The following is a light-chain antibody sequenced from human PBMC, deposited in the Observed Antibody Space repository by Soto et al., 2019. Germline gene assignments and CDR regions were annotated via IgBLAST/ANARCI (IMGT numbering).Light chain of an antibody. CDR2: EVS. CDR1: SSDVGGYNY. Sequence: QAVVTQPPSASGSPGQSVTISCTGTSSDVGGYNYVSWYQQHPGKAPKLMIYEVSKRPSGVPDRFSGSKSGNTASLTVSGLQAEDEADYYCSSYAGSNNIVVFGGGTKVTVL. J-gene: IGLJ2*01. V-gene: IGLV2-8*01. CDR3: SSYAGSNNIVV.